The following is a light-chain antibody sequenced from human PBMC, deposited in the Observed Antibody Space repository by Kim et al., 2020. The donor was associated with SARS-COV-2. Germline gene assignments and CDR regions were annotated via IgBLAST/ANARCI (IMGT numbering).Light chain of an antibody. CDR1: SSNIARIP. CDR3: AAWDDSLNGYV. V-gene: IGLV1-44*01. J-gene: IGLJ1*01. CDR2: SNI. Sequence: GQRVTISYSGSSSNIARIPVNWYQQRPGTAPKLLIYSNIQRTSGVPDRFSGSKSGTSASLAISGLQSEDEADYYCAAWDDSLNGYVFGTGTKVTVL.